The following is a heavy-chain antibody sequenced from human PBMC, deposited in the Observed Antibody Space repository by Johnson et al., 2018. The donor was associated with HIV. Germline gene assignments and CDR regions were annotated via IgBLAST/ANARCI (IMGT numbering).Heavy chain of an antibody. CDR1: GFSFSTYG. CDR3: AKKQAAAGTGGGAFDI. J-gene: IGHJ3*02. Sequence: HVQLVESGGGVVQPGGSLRLSCAASGFSFSTYGMHLVRQAPGKGLKWVSFIRYDGSNKYYADSVKGRFTISRDNSKNTLYLQMNSLRTEDTAVYYCAKKQAAAGTGGGAFDIWGQGTMVTVSS. V-gene: IGHV3-30*02. CDR2: IRYDGSNK. D-gene: IGHD6-13*01.